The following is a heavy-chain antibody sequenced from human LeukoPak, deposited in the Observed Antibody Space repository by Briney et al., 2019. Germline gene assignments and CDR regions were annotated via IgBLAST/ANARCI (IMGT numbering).Heavy chain of an antibody. Sequence: GGSLRLSCAASGFSFGSYGLSWVRQAPGKGLQWISYISGYSGPAYYADSVKGRFTISRDNAKNSLYLQMNSLRAEDTAVYYCATLGYCSSTSCYAADYWGQGTLVTVSS. CDR3: ATLGYCSSTSCYAADY. V-gene: IGHV3-21*05. CDR2: ISGYSGPA. D-gene: IGHD2-2*01. CDR1: GFSFGSYG. J-gene: IGHJ4*02.